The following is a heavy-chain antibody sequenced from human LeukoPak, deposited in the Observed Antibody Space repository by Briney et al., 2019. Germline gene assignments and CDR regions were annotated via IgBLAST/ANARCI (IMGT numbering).Heavy chain of an antibody. J-gene: IGHJ3*02. D-gene: IGHD4-17*01. CDR1: GGSISSGGYY. CDR2: IYHSGST. V-gene: IGHV4-30-2*01. CDR3: ARSRYGDLEGFDI. Sequence: SETLSLTCTVSGGSISSGGYYWSWIRQPPGKGLEWIGYIYHSGSTYYNPSLKSRVTISVDTSKNQFSLKLSSVTAAATSVYYCARSRYGDLEGFDIWGQGTMVTVSS.